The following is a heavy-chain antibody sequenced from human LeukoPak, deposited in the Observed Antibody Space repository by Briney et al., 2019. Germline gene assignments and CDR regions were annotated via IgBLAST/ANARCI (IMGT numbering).Heavy chain of an antibody. CDR1: GFTFSSHA. CDR2: ISWDGGST. J-gene: IGHJ4*02. V-gene: IGHV3-43*01. CDR3: AKDKGYSSSWYLDTYFDY. D-gene: IGHD6-13*01. Sequence: GRSLRLSCAASGFTFSSHALHWVRQAPGKGLEWVSLISWDGGSTCYADSVKGRFTISRDNSKNSLYLQMNSLRTEDTALYYCAKDKGYSSSWYLDTYFDYWGQGTLVTVSS.